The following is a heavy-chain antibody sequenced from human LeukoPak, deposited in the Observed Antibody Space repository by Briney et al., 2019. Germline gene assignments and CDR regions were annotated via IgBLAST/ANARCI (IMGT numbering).Heavy chain of an antibody. Sequence: GGSLRLSCAASGFTFSSYEMNWVRQAPGKGLEWVSYISSSGSTIYYADSVKGRFTISRDNAKNSLYLQMNSLRAEDTAVYYCARGSAYYDFWSGYYRGYYFDYWGQGTLVTVSS. CDR1: GFTFSSYE. CDR2: ISSSGSTI. D-gene: IGHD3-3*01. J-gene: IGHJ4*02. CDR3: ARGSAYYDFWSGYYRGYYFDY. V-gene: IGHV3-48*03.